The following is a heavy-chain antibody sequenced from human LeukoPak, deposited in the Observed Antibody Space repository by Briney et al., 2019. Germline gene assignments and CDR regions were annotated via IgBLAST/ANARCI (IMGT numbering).Heavy chain of an antibody. J-gene: IGHJ3*02. CDR2: ISSSSTI. Sequence: PGGSLRLSCAASGFTFSSYSMNWVRQAPGKGLEWVSYISSSSTIYYADSVKGRFTISRDNAKNSLYLQMNSLRAEDTAVYYCARDRNGFDIWGQGTMVTVSS. V-gene: IGHV3-48*04. CDR3: ARDRNGFDI. CDR1: GFTFSSYS.